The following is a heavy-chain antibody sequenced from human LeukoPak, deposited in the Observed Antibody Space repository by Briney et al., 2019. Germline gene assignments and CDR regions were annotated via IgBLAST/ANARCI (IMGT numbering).Heavy chain of an antibody. Sequence: PGGSLRLSCEVSGFSSSGYAMSWVRQAPGKGLEWVSTISVSGGSTYYADSVKGRFTISRDNSKNTVHLQMNSLRAGDTAVYYSARYYDILTGDYRFDYWGQGTLVTVSS. J-gene: IGHJ4*02. CDR3: ARYYDILTGDYRFDY. CDR2: ISVSGGST. CDR1: GFSSSGYA. D-gene: IGHD3-9*01. V-gene: IGHV3-23*01.